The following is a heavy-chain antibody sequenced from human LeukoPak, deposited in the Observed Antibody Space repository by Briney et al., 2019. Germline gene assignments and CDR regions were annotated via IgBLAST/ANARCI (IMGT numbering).Heavy chain of an antibody. Sequence: SETLSLTCTVSGGSISSSSYYWGWIRQPPGKGLEWIGSIYYSGSTYYNPSLKSRVTISVDTSKNQFSLKLSSVTAADTAVYYCGRVRHTYYYDRGFPMDVWGQGTTVTVSS. CDR3: GRVRHTYYYDRGFPMDV. CDR2: IYYSGST. V-gene: IGHV4-39*01. J-gene: IGHJ6*02. D-gene: IGHD3-22*01. CDR1: GGSISSSSYY.